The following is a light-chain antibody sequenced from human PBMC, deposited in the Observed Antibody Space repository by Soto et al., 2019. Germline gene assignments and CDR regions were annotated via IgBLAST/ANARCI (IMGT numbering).Light chain of an antibody. CDR1: QSVNSRY. CDR2: GAS. Sequence: IVLTQSPGTLCLSPGERATLSCRASQSVNSRYLAWYQQKPGQAPRLLIYGASKRATGIPDRFSGSGSGTDFTLTISRLEPEDFAVYYCHQYSTSPLTFGGGTKVDIK. J-gene: IGKJ4*01. V-gene: IGKV3-20*01. CDR3: HQYSTSPLT.